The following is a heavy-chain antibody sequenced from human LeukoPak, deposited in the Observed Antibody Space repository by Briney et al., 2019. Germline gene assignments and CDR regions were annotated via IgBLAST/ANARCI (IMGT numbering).Heavy chain of an antibody. D-gene: IGHD3-22*01. Sequence: GGSLRLSCAASGFTFSGSAMHWVRQASGKGLEWVGRIRSKANSYATAYAASVKGRFTISRDDSKNTAYLQMNSLKTEDTAVYYCTRHKSDYYDSSGYYYWGQGTLVTVSS. CDR2: IRSKANSYAT. J-gene: IGHJ4*02. CDR3: TRHKSDYYDSSGYYY. CDR1: GFTFSGSA. V-gene: IGHV3-73*01.